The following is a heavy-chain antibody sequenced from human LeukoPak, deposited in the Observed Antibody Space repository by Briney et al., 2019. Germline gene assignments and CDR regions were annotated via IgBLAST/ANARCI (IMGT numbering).Heavy chain of an antibody. CDR1: GYTFTSYG. V-gene: IGHV1-18*01. CDR3: AKMVGEALYYDSIDLAFDI. D-gene: IGHD3-22*01. CDR2: ISGYNGNT. J-gene: IGHJ3*02. Sequence: ASVKVSCKASGYTFTSYGFSWVRQVPGQGLEWMGWISGYNGNTNYAQKLQGRVTMTTDTSTSTAYMELRSLISDDTAVYYCAKMVGEALYYDSIDLAFDIWGQGTMVTVSS.